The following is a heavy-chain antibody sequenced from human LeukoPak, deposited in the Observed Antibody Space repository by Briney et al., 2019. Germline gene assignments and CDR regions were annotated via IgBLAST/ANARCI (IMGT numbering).Heavy chain of an antibody. CDR3: AKESTVTPGNVNWFDT. CDR1: GFTFSIYA. D-gene: IGHD4-17*01. Sequence: RTGGSLRLSCATSGFTFSIYAMTWVGQAPGKGLEWVSTLSGSGGSTYYADSVKGRFTISRDNSKNTLSLQMNSLRAEDTAVYYCAKESTVTPGNVNWFDTWGQGTLVTVSS. CDR2: LSGSGGST. V-gene: IGHV3-23*01. J-gene: IGHJ5*02.